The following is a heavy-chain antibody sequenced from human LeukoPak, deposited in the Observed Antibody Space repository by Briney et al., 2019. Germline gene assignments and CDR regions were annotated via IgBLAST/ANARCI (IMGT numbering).Heavy chain of an antibody. CDR2: IKQDGSEK. D-gene: IGHD2-2*01. Sequence: PGGSLRLSCAASGFTFSSYWMSWVRQAPGKGLEWVANIKQDGSEKYYVDSVKGRFTISRDNAKNSLYLQMNSLRAEDTAVYYCAKDPMGVVVPAHHLNWFDPWGQGTLVTVSS. CDR3: AKDPMGVVVPAHHLNWFDP. J-gene: IGHJ5*02. V-gene: IGHV3-7*03. CDR1: GFTFSSYW.